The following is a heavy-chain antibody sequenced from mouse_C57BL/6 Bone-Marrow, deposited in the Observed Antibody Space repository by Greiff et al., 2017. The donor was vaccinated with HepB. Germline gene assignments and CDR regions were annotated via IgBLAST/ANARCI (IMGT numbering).Heavy chain of an antibody. CDR1: GFTFSDYG. CDR3: ARMGGRDYYAMDY. V-gene: IGHV5-17*01. Sequence: EVKLVESGGGLVKPGGSLKLSCAASGFTFSDYGMHWVRQAPEKGLEWVAYISSGSSTIYYADTVKGRFTISRDNAKNTLFLQMTSLRSEDTAMYYCARMGGRDYYAMDYWGQGTSVTVSS. CDR2: ISSGSSTI. J-gene: IGHJ4*01. D-gene: IGHD1-1*02.